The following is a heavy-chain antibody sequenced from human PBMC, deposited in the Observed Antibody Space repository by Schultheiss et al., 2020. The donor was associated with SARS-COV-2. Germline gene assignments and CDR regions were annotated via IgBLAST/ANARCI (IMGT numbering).Heavy chain of an antibody. V-gene: IGHV3-23*01. Sequence: GGSLRLSCAASGFTFSSYAMSWVRQAPGKGLEWVSTIHGGGDTYYADSVRGRFTISRDISKNTLYLQMNSLRTDDTAIYYCVGDRCTGGVCYSIGTFDIWGQGTLVTVSS. D-gene: IGHD2-8*02. CDR1: GFTFSSYA. CDR3: VGDRCTGGVCYSIGTFDI. CDR2: IHGGGDT. J-gene: IGHJ3*02.